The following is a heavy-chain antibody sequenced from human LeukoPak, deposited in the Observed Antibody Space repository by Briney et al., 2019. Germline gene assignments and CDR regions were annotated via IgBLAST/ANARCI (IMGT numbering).Heavy chain of an antibody. CDR1: GFTFSNAW. V-gene: IGHV3-15*01. J-gene: IGHJ4*02. Sequence: GGSLRLSCAASGFTFSNAWMSWVRQAPGKGLEWVGRIKSKTDGGTTDYAAPVKGRFTISRDDSKNTLYLQMNSLKTEDTAVYYCARDGGGIIPFDYWGQGTLVTVSS. CDR2: IKSKTDGGTT. D-gene: IGHD3-16*01. CDR3: ARDGGGIIPFDY.